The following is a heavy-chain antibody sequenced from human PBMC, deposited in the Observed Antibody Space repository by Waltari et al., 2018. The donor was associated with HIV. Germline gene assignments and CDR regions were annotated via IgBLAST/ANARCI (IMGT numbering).Heavy chain of an antibody. CDR3: ARGQYYYDSSGSVGYYFDY. J-gene: IGHJ4*02. D-gene: IGHD3-22*01. Sequence: QVQLQQWGAGLLKPSETLSLTCAVYGGSFSGYYWSWIRQPPGKGLEWIGEINHSGSTNYNPSLKSRVTKSVDTSKNQFSLKLSSVTAADTAVYYCARGQYYYDSSGSVGYYFDYWGQGTLVTVSS. CDR1: GGSFSGYY. V-gene: IGHV4-34*01. CDR2: INHSGST.